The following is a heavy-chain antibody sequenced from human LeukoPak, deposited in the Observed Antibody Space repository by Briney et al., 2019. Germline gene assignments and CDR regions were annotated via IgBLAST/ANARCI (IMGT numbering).Heavy chain of an antibody. V-gene: IGHV4-59*01. J-gene: IGHJ4*02. D-gene: IGHD6-19*01. Sequence: SETLSLTCAASGGSISSYYWSWVRQPPGKGLEWIGYIYYSGSTNYNPSLKSRVTISVDTSKNQFSLKLSSVTAADTAVYYCASFSSGWPFDYWGQGTLVTVSS. CDR2: IYYSGST. CDR1: GGSISSYY. CDR3: ASFSSGWPFDY.